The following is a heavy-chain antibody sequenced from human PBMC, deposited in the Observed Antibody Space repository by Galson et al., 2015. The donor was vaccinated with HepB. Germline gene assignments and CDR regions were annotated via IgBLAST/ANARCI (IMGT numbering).Heavy chain of an antibody. Sequence: SVKVSCKASGYTFTSYGISWVRQAPGQGLEWMGWISAYNGNTNYAQKLQGRVTMTTDTSTSTAYMELRSLRSDDTAVYYCARELGSNTPQGYYYYGMDVWGQGTTVTVSS. CDR3: ARELGSNTPQGYYYYGMDV. D-gene: IGHD4-11*01. V-gene: IGHV1-18*04. CDR2: ISAYNGNT. CDR1: GYTFTSYG. J-gene: IGHJ6*02.